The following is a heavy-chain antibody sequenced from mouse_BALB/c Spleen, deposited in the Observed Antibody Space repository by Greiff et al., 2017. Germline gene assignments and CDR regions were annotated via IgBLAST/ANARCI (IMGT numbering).Heavy chain of an antibody. CDR1: GYTFTSYY. D-gene: IGHD2-2*01. J-gene: IGHJ1*01. V-gene: IGHV1S81*02. Sequence: VQGVESGAELVKPGASVKLSCKASGYTFTSYYMYWVKQRPGQGLEWIGEINPSNGGTNFNEKFKSKATLTVDKSSSTAYMQLSSLTSEDSAVYYCTRGGLLWLPYWYFDVWGAGTTVTVSS. CDR2: INPSNGGT. CDR3: TRGGLLWLPYWYFDV.